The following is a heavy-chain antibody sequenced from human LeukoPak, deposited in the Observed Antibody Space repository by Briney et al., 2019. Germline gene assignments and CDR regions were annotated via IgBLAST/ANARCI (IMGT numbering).Heavy chain of an antibody. J-gene: IGHJ5*02. CDR1: GFTFSGSA. Sequence: PGGSLKLSYAASGFTFSGSAIHWVRQSSGKGLEWVGQIDKKDKGYATATAYAASVTGRFTISRDDSINTAYLQMKSLRTEDTALYYCTRDSGTYNWFDPWGQGTLVTVSS. CDR2: IDKKDKGYATAT. V-gene: IGHV3-73*01. D-gene: IGHD1-26*01. CDR3: TRDSGTYNWFDP.